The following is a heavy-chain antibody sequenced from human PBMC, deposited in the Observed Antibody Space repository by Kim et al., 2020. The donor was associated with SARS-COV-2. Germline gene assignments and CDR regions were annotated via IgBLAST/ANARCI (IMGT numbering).Heavy chain of an antibody. Sequence: GGSLRLSCAASGFSFNSYSLNWVRQVPGKGLEWVSSITSSSSHIYYADSVRGRFTISRDNAKDSLYLQMNSLRAEDTAVYYCARDDSGGVPFDYWGQGTLVTVSS. CDR2: ITSSSSHI. V-gene: IGHV3-21*01. J-gene: IGHJ4*02. CDR3: ARDDSGGVPFDY. CDR1: GFSFNSYS. D-gene: IGHD2-8*02.